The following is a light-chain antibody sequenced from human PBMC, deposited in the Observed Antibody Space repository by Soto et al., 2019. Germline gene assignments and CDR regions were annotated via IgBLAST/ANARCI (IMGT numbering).Light chain of an antibody. CDR1: QSVSSN. V-gene: IGKV3-15*01. CDR3: QQYSNWPPYT. CDR2: GAS. J-gene: IGKJ2*01. Sequence: ETVMTQSPATLSVSPGEGATLSCRASQSVSSNLAWYQQKPGQAPRLLIYGASTRATGIPARFSGSEFGTEFTLTISSLQSEDFAVYYCQQYSNWPPYTFGQGTKLEIK.